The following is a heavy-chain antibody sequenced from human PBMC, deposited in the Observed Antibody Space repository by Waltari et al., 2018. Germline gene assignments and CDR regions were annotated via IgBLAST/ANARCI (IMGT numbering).Heavy chain of an antibody. Sequence: WMHWVRQAPGKGLVWVSRINSDGSSTSYADSVKGRFTISRDNAKNTLYLQMNSLRAEDTAVYYCATGGYYYYGMDVWGQGTTVTVSS. J-gene: IGHJ6*02. V-gene: IGHV3-74*01. D-gene: IGHD3-10*01. CDR2: INSDGSST. CDR1: W. CDR3: ATGGYYYYGMDV.